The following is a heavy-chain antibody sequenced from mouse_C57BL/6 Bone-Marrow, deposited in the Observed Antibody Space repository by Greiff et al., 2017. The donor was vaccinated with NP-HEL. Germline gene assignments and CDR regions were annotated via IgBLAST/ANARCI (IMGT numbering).Heavy chain of an antibody. V-gene: IGHV5-9-1*02. D-gene: IGHD2-4*01. CDR3: TKIYYDYDGYYFDY. J-gene: IGHJ2*01. CDR1: GFTFSSYA. CDR2: ISSGGDYI. Sequence: EVQLVESGEGLVKPGGSLKLSCAASGFTFSSYAMSWVRQTPEKRLEWVAYISSGGDYIYYADTVKGRFTISRDNARNTLYLQMSSLKSEDTAMYYCTKIYYDYDGYYFDYWGQGTTLTVSS.